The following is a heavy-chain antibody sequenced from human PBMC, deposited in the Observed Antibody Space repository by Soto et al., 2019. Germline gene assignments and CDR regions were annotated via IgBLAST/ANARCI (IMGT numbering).Heavy chain of an antibody. Sequence: QITLKESGPTLVKPTQTLTLTCTFSGFSLSTSGVGVGWIRQPPGKALEWLALIYWDDDKRYSPSLNSRLTITKDTSKNQVVLTMTNMDPVDTATYYCARLIVGRTFDIWGLGTMVTVSS. CDR1: GFSLSTSGVG. CDR2: IYWDDDK. V-gene: IGHV2-5*02. D-gene: IGHD1-26*01. CDR3: ARLIVGRTFDI. J-gene: IGHJ3*02.